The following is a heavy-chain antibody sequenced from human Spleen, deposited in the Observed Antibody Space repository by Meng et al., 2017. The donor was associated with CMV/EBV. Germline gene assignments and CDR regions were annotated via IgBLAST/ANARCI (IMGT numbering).Heavy chain of an antibody. J-gene: IGHJ4*02. CDR2: TYFRSKWYR. Sequence: GDSVSSSNAAWNWIRHSPSRGLEWLGRTYFRSKWYRDYAISVTSRISVNSDTSKNQFSLQLKSVTSEDTAVYYCARDGSGWYYFDYWGQGTLVTVSS. V-gene: IGHV6-1*01. CDR3: ARDGSGWYYFDY. D-gene: IGHD6-19*01. CDR1: GDSVSSSNAA.